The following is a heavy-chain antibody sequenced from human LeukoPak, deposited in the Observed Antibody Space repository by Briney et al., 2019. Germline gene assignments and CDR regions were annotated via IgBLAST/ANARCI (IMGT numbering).Heavy chain of an antibody. D-gene: IGHD3-3*01. CDR1: GFTFSSYA. J-gene: IGHJ6*02. Sequence: GGSLRLSCAASGFTFSSYAMSWVRQAPGKGLEWVSAISGSGGSTYYADSVKGRFTISRDNSKNTLYLQMNSLRAEDTAVYYCAKDPYDFWSGHSCYGMDVWGQGTTVTVSS. CDR2: ISGSGGST. V-gene: IGHV3-23*01. CDR3: AKDPYDFWSGHSCYGMDV.